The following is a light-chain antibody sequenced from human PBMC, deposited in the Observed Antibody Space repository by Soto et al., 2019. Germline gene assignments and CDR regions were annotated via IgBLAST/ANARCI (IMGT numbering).Light chain of an antibody. CDR1: QSVGGTY. CDR3: QDYGNSRT. J-gene: IGKJ1*01. Sequence: EVVLTQSPGTLSLSPGERATLSCRASQSVGGTYIAWYQQRPGQAPRLLIYDASNRATGIPVKFSGSGSGTDFTLTISRLEPDDFAVYYCQDYGNSRTFGQGTKVEIK. CDR2: DAS. V-gene: IGKV3-20*01.